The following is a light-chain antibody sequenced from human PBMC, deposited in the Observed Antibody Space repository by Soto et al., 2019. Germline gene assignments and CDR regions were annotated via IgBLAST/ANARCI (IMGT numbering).Light chain of an antibody. V-gene: IGKV4-1*01. CDR1: QSVLYSSNNKNY. CDR3: QQYYGSPHT. CDR2: WAS. Sequence: DIVMTQSPDSLAVSLGERATINCKSSQSVLYSSNNKNYLAWYQQKPGQPPKLLISWASTRESGVPDRFSGSGSGTDFTLTISRLQSEDVAVYHCQQYYGSPHTFGQGTKVEI. J-gene: IGKJ2*01.